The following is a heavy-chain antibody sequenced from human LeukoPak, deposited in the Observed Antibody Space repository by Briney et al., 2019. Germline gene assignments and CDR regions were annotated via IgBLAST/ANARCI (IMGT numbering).Heavy chain of an antibody. Sequence: SETLSLTCTVSGGSFTTHYWSWIRQPPGKGLEWIGYISYIGSTNYNPSLKSRVTISIDTSKNEFSLMLTSVTAADTAVYYCASDSISMNAFDAWGQGTMVTVSS. J-gene: IGHJ3*01. CDR1: GGSFTTHY. D-gene: IGHD3-22*01. CDR2: ISYIGST. V-gene: IGHV4-59*11. CDR3: ASDSISMNAFDA.